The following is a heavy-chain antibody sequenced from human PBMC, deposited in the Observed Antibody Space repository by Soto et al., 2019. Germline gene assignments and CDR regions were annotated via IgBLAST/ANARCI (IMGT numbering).Heavy chain of an antibody. Sequence: QVQLVQSGAEVKKPGASVKVSCKASGYTFTGYYMHWVRQAPGQGLEWMGWINPNSGGTNYAQKFQGGDTKTRDTSISTAYMELRRLRSDDTDVYYCARTIGVRATYYFDCRGQGTLVTDS. CDR2: INPNSGGT. J-gene: IGHJ4*02. V-gene: IGHV1-2*02. CDR1: GYTFTGYY. CDR3: ARTIGVRATYYFDC. D-gene: IGHD1-26*01.